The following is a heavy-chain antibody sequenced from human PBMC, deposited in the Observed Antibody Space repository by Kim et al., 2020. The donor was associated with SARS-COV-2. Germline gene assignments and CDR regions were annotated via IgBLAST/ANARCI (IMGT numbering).Heavy chain of an antibody. CDR3: ARGQRDVSSYCEL. CDR2: IHPNSGDT. V-gene: IGHV1-2*06. J-gene: IGHJ4*02. Sequence: ASVKVSCKASGYTFTDYYIHWVRQAPGQGLEWMGRIHPNSGDTDYAQKFRDRVTMTRDTSVTTTYMEMSTLRSDDTAVFYCARGQRDVSSYCELWGQGTLVTVSS. CDR1: GYTFTDYY. D-gene: IGHD1-26*01.